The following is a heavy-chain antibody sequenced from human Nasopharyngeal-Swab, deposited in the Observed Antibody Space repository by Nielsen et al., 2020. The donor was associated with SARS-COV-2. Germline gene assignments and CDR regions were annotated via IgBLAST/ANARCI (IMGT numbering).Heavy chain of an antibody. CDR1: GFTVGDYC. D-gene: IGHD3-22*01. J-gene: IGHJ4*02. CDR3: ARDYYDSSGSAKGNDY. V-gene: IGHV3-20*04. Sequence: GGSLRLSCAASGFTVGDYCMSWVRQAPGKGLEWVSVINWNGGSTGYADSVKGRFTISRDNAKNSLYLQMNSLRAEDTALYYCARDYYDSSGSAKGNDYWGQGTLVTVSS. CDR2: INWNGGST.